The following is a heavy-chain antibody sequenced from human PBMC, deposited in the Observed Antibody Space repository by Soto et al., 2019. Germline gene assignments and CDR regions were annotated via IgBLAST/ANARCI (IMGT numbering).Heavy chain of an antibody. D-gene: IGHD1-7*01. CDR2: IYYSGNT. CDR3: AREGLTGTIGLYYYYGMDV. CDR1: GDSISSGDYY. J-gene: IGHJ6*02. Sequence: PSETLSLTCTVSGDSISSGDYYWSWIRQPPGKGLEWIGCIYYSGNTNYNPSLKSRVTISVDTSKNQFSLKLSSVTAADTAVYYCAREGLTGTIGLYYYYGMDVWGQGTTVTVSS. V-gene: IGHV4-61*08.